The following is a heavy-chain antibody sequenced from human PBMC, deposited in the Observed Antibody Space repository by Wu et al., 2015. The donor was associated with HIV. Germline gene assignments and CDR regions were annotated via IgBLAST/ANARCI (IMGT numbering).Heavy chain of an antibody. V-gene: IGHV1-18*01. CDR2: ISAYNGIT. CDR3: ARDGNYYGYGKDGYYYYYGMDV. J-gene: IGHJ6*02. D-gene: IGHD3-10*01. Sequence: QVQLVQSGAEVKKSGASVKVSCKASGYTLSSYGISWVRQAPGQGLQWMGWISAYNGITNYAQKLQGRVTMTTDTSTSTAYMELRSLRSDDTAVYYCARDGNYYGYGKDGYYYYYGMDVVGPRDHGHRSP. CDR1: GYTLSSYG.